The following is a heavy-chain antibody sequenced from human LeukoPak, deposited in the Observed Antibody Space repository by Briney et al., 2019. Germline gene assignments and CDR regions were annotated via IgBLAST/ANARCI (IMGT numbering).Heavy chain of an antibody. CDR2: IYYSGST. D-gene: IGHD3-22*01. J-gene: IGHJ4*02. Sequence: SETLSRTCTVSGGSISSYYWSWIRQPPGKGLEWIGYIYYSGSTNYNPSLKSRVTISVDTSKNQFSLKLSSVTAADTAVYYCASSGYYRPFDYWGQGTLVTVSS. V-gene: IGHV4-59*01. CDR1: GGSISSYY. CDR3: ASSGYYRPFDY.